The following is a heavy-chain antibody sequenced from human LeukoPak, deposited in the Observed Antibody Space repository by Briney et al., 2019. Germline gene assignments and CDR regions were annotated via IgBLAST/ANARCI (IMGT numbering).Heavy chain of an antibody. V-gene: IGHV3-30*02. Sequence: GGSLRLSCAASGFTFNNYGMHWVRQAPGKGLEWVAFIRYDGSNKYYAESVKGRFAISRDDSKNTLYQQMKSLRAEDTAVYYCAKPMTTVTPFDYWGQGTLVTVSS. J-gene: IGHJ4*02. CDR2: IRYDGSNK. CDR1: GFTFNNYG. CDR3: AKPMTTVTPFDY. D-gene: IGHD4-17*01.